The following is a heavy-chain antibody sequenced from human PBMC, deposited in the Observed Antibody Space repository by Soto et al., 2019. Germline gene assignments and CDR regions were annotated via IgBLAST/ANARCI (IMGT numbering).Heavy chain of an antibody. J-gene: IGHJ5*02. D-gene: IGHD6-13*01. V-gene: IGHV4-59*08. CDR3: GRHQCPIASLPIKGFDP. Sequence: SETLSLTCTVSGGSISSYYWSWIRQPPGKGLEWIGYIYYSGSTNYNPSLKSRVTISVDTSKNQFSLKLSSVTAADTAVYYCGRHQCPIASLPIKGFDPGAQGTLVPVSS. CDR2: IYYSGST. CDR1: GGSISSYY.